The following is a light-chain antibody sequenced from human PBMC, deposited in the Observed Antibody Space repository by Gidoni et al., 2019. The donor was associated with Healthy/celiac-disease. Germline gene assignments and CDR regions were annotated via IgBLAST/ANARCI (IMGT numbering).Light chain of an antibody. CDR3: MQALQTPPHT. J-gene: IGKJ3*01. CDR2: LGS. V-gene: IGKV2-28*01. Sequence: DIVMTQSPLSLPVTPGEPASISCRSSQSLLHSNGYNYLDWYLQKPGQSPQLLIYLGSNRASGVPDRFSGSGSGTDFTLKISRVEAEDVGVYYCMQALQTPPHTFXPXTKVDIK. CDR1: QSLLHSNGYNY.